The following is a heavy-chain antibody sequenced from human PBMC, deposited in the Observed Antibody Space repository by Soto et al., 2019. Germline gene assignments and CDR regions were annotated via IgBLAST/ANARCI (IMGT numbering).Heavy chain of an antibody. V-gene: IGHV4-31*03. CDR2: IYYSGST. CDR3: ARAYCGGDCYSTGPYDY. CDR1: GGSISSGGYY. D-gene: IGHD2-21*02. Sequence: SETLSLTCTVSGGSISSGGYYWSWIRQHPGKGLEWIGYIYYSGSTYYNPSLKSRVTISVDTSKNHFSLKLSSVTAADTAVYYCARAYCGGDCYSTGPYDYWGQGTLVTVSS. J-gene: IGHJ4*02.